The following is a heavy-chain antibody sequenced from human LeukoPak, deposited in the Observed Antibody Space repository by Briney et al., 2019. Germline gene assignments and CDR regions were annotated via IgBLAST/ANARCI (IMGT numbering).Heavy chain of an antibody. CDR1: GFTFSSYG. Sequence: GGSLRLSCAASGFTFSSYGMHWVRQAPGKGLEWVAVIWYDGSNKYYAASVKGRFTISRDNSKNTLYLQMNSLRAEDTAVYYCARDRGAFDIWGQGTMVTVSS. V-gene: IGHV3-33*01. CDR2: IWYDGSNK. D-gene: IGHD5-12*01. CDR3: ARDRGAFDI. J-gene: IGHJ3*02.